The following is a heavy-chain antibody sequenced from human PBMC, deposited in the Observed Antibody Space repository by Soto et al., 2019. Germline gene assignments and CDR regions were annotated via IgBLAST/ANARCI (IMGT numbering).Heavy chain of an antibody. CDR3: GRPRAVPGSFYFDY. CDR2: ISGYNGNT. D-gene: IGHD6-19*01. J-gene: IGHJ4*02. V-gene: IGHV1-18*01. CDR1: GYTFTSYG. Sequence: QVQLVQSGAEVKKPGASVKVSCKASGYTFTSYGIGWVRQAPGQGLEWMGWISGYNGNTNYAQKLQGRVTMTTDTSTSTAYMELMSLRSDDTAVYHCGRPRAVPGSFYFDYWGQGTLVTVSS.